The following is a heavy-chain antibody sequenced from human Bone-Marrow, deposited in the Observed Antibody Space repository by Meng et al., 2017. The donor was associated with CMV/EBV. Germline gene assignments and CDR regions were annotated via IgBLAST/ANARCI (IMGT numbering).Heavy chain of an antibody. CDR3: ARESPRVIVGATIDY. D-gene: IGHD1-26*01. V-gene: IGHV1-2*02. CDR1: GYTFTGYY. Sequence: ASVKVSCKASGYTFTGYYMHWVRQAPGQGLEWMGWINPNSGGTNYAQKFQGRVTMTRDTSISTAYMELSRLRSDDTAVYYCARESPRVIVGATIDYWGQGTLVTVSS. J-gene: IGHJ4*02. CDR2: INPNSGGT.